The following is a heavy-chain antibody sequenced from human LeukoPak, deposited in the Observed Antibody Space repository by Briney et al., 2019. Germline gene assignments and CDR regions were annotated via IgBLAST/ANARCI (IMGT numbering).Heavy chain of an antibody. CDR3: ARVATVTKDAFDI. D-gene: IGHD4-17*01. Sequence: SETLSLTCAVSGGSISSGGYSWSWIRQPPGKGLEWIGYIYHSGSTYYNPSLKSRVTISVDRSKNQFSLKLSSVTAADTAVYYCARVATVTKDAFDIWGQGTMVTVSS. V-gene: IGHV4-30-2*01. J-gene: IGHJ3*02. CDR1: GGSISSGGYS. CDR2: IYHSGST.